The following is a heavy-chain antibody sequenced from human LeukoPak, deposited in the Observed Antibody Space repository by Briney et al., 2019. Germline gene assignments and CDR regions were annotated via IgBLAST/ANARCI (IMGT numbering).Heavy chain of an antibody. D-gene: IGHD6-13*01. J-gene: IGHJ4*02. CDR1: GFIFSDYY. V-gene: IGHV3-11*06. CDR3: ARVGSIAAAGTPDY. Sequence: GGSLRLSCAASGFIFSDYYMTWIRQAPGKGLEWPSYISGSGSDTNYADSVKGRFTTSRDNAKNSLYLQMNSLRAEDTAVYYCARVGSIAAAGTPDYWGQGTLVTVSS. CDR2: ISGSGSDT.